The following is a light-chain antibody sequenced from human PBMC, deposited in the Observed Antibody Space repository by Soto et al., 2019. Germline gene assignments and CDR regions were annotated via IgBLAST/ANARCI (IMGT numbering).Light chain of an antibody. Sequence: DIQMTQSPSTLSASVGDRVTITCRASQSINNWLAWYQQKPGKAPNLLIYKASNLESGVPSRFSGSGSGTEFTLTISSLQPDDFATYYCQQYNTHSWTFGQGTKVEIK. V-gene: IGKV1-5*03. CDR2: KAS. J-gene: IGKJ1*01. CDR1: QSINNW. CDR3: QQYNTHSWT.